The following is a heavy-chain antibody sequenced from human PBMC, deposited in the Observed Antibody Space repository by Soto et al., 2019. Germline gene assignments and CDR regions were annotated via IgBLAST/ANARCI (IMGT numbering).Heavy chain of an antibody. Sequence: PSETLSLTCTVSGGSISSGGYYWSWIRQHPGKGLEWIGYIYYSGSTYYNPSLKSRVTISVDTSKNQFSLKLSSVTAADTAVYYCARGLGVLWFGELFPYYFDYWGQGTLVTVSS. CDR3: ARGLGVLWFGELFPYYFDY. CDR1: GGSISSGGYY. J-gene: IGHJ4*02. CDR2: IYYSGST. V-gene: IGHV4-31*03. D-gene: IGHD3-10*01.